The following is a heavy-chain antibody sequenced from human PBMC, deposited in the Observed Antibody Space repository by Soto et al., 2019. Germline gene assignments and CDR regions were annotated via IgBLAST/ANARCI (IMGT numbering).Heavy chain of an antibody. CDR3: AKVFYYYDSSGYYYFDY. V-gene: IGHV3-23*01. Sequence: CAASGFTFSSYSVSWVRQAPGKGPEWISSISGSGSTIYYADSVKGRFTISRDNSKNTLYLQMSSLRAEDTAVYYCAKVFYYYDSSGYYYFDYWGQGTLVTVSS. D-gene: IGHD3-22*01. CDR1: GFTFSSYS. CDR2: ISGSGSTI. J-gene: IGHJ4*02.